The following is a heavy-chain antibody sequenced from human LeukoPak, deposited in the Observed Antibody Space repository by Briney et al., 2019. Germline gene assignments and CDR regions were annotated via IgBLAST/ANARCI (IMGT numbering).Heavy chain of an antibody. CDR1: GYSFTSYW. Sequence: GESLKISCKGSGYSFTSYWIGWVRQMPGKGLEWMGIIYPGDSDTRYSPSFQGQVTISADKSISTAYLQWSSLKASDTAMYYCARVPFDCSSTSCYINWFDPWGRGTLVTVSS. J-gene: IGHJ5*02. V-gene: IGHV5-51*01. D-gene: IGHD2-2*02. CDR2: IYPGDSDT. CDR3: ARVPFDCSSTSCYINWFDP.